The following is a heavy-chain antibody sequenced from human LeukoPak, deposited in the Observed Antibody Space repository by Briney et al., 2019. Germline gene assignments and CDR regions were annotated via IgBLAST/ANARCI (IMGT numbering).Heavy chain of an antibody. V-gene: IGHV3-74*01. Sequence: GGSLRLSCAVSGFTFSTYWMHWVRQVPGEGLVWVSRINNDGSSTSYADSVKGRFTISRDNAKNTLYLQMNSLRAEDTAVYYCARDPVIMRTTQNFDYWGQGTLVTVSS. D-gene: IGHD1-26*01. CDR3: ARDPVIMRTTQNFDY. CDR1: GFTFSTYW. J-gene: IGHJ4*02. CDR2: INNDGSST.